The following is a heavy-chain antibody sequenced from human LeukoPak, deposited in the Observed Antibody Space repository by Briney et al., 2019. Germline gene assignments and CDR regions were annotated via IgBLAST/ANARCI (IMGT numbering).Heavy chain of an antibody. CDR2: IYYSGST. D-gene: IGHD3-10*01. V-gene: IGHV4-39*01. CDR1: GGSIRSSSYY. Sequence: PSETLSLTCTVSGGSIRSSSYYWGWIRQPPGRGLEWIGSIYYSGSTYYNPSLKSRGTISVDTSKNQFSLKLSSVTAADTAVYYCARPRITMVRGGHAFDIWGQGTMVTVSS. J-gene: IGHJ3*02. CDR3: ARPRITMVRGGHAFDI.